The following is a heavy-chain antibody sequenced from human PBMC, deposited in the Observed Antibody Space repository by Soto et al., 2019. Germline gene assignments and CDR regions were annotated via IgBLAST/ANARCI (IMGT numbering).Heavy chain of an antibody. Sequence: PGGSLRLSCAASGFTVSNNYMSWVRQAPGKGLEWVSVIYTGGNTYYTDSVKGRFTISRDSSKNTLYLQMNSLRAEDTAVYYCASSFYSNYFDYWGQGTLVTVSS. CDR3: ASSFYSNYFDY. CDR2: IYTGGNT. V-gene: IGHV3-66*01. D-gene: IGHD4-4*01. CDR1: GFTVSNNY. J-gene: IGHJ4*02.